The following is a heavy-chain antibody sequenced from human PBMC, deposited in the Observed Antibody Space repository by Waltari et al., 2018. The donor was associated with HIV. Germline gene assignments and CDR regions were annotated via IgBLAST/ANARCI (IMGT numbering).Heavy chain of an antibody. CDR1: GTTFSDYPFFTDSY. J-gene: IGHJ6*02. D-gene: IGHD2-21*01. V-gene: IGHV4-34*02. Sequence: QVHLQQWGAGLLKPSETLPPPCAVHGTTFSDYPFFTDSYWNWIRQPPGKGLEWIGEVNHSGDGTYNPSLKGRVIISVDPSRNRVYLNLTSVTAADSALYYCARGRGTFFYFYGMDVWGQGTTVTV. CDR2: VNHSGDG. CDR3: ARGRGTFFYFYGMDV.